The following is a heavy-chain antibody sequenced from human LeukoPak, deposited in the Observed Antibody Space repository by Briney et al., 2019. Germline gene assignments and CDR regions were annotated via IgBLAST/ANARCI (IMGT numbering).Heavy chain of an antibody. Sequence: PGRSLRLSCAASGFTFSSYGMHGVRQAPGKGLEWVAVISYDGSNKYYADSVKGRFTISRDNSENTLYLQVNSLRAEDTAVYYCARVTLDYGDYELGYWGQGTLVTVSS. J-gene: IGHJ4*02. V-gene: IGHV3-30*03. CDR2: ISYDGSNK. CDR1: GFTFSSYG. D-gene: IGHD4-17*01. CDR3: ARVTLDYGDYELGY.